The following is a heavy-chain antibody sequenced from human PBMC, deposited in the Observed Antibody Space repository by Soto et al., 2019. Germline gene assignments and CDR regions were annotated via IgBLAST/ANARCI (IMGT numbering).Heavy chain of an antibody. Sequence: SETLSLTCAVYGGSFSGYYWSWIRQPPGKGLEWIGEINHSGSTNYNPSLKSRVTISVDTSKNQFSLKLSSVTAADTAVYYCARYSSSWLGRYYYYYGMDVWGQGTTVTVS. J-gene: IGHJ6*02. D-gene: IGHD6-13*01. CDR2: INHSGST. CDR1: GGSFSGYY. V-gene: IGHV4-34*01. CDR3: ARYSSSWLGRYYYYYGMDV.